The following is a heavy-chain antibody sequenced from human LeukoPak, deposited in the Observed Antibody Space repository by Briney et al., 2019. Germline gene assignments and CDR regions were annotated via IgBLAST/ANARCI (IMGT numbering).Heavy chain of an antibody. V-gene: IGHV3-23*01. Sequence: GGSLRLSCSASGFTFSDNDSKWVRQAPGEGSGWVSGISGSGDSRYADSVKGRFTIARDNSKSGVYLQMNSLRAEDTAIYYCAKVNWGTVAPRGDYWGQGTLVTVSS. CDR2: ISGSGDSR. J-gene: IGHJ4*02. CDR1: GFTFSDND. D-gene: IGHD6-19*01. CDR3: AKVNWGTVAPRGDY.